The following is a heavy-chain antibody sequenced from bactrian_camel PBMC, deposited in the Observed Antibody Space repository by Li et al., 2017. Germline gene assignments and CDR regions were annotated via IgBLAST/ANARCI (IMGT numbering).Heavy chain of an antibody. J-gene: IGHJ4*01. CDR2: DNNGGLDI. CDR3: VRDYDGGPIYSDYRPWMNNY. V-gene: IGHV3S40*01. CDR1: GFGFSSYD. Sequence: DVQLVESGGGLVQPGGSLRLSCAASGFGFSSYDMSWVRQAPGKGLEWVSGDNNGGLDITYADSVKGRFNMSRDNAQNTLYLHLNSLKPEDTAVYYCVRDYDGGPIYSDYRPWMNNYWGQGTQVTVS. D-gene: IGHD4*01.